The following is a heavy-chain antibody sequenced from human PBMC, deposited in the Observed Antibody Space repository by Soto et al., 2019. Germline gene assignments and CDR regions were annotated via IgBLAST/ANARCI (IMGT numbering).Heavy chain of an antibody. CDR3: AKGHNSGSSPFHLDH. CDR1: GFTFSSYA. Sequence: GSLRLSCAASGFTFSSYAMRWVRQAPGKGLEWVSGISASGGATYYADSVKGRFTVSRDNSKNTLYLQMNSLRAEDTAVYYCAKGHNSGSSPFHLDHWGQGALVTVSS. CDR2: ISASGGAT. V-gene: IGHV3-23*01. J-gene: IGHJ4*02. D-gene: IGHD2-15*01.